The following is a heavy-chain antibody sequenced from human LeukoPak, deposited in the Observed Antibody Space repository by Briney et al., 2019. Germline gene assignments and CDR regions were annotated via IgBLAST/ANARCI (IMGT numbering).Heavy chain of an antibody. CDR3: ARRITIFGVVITAHFDY. Sequence: SETLSLTCTVSGGSISCSSYYWGWIRQPPGKGLEWIGGIYYSGSTYYNPSLKSRVTISVDTSKNQFSLKLSSVTAADTAVYYCARRITIFGVVITAHFDYWAWEPWSPSPQ. CDR2: IYYSGST. CDR1: GGSISCSSYY. V-gene: IGHV4-39*01. J-gene: IGHJ4*02. D-gene: IGHD3-3*01.